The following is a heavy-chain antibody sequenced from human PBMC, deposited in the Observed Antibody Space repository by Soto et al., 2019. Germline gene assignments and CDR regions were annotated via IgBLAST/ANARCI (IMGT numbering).Heavy chain of an antibody. D-gene: IGHD2-15*01. CDR3: AKLPRYCSGGSCFGGYFDY. CDR2: FSGSGGST. J-gene: IGHJ4*02. Sequence: EVQLLESGGGLVQPGGSLRLSCAASGFTFNSYAITWVPQAPGRGLNWVSLFSGSGGSTYYADSVKGRFTISRDNSKNTLSLQMNSLRAEDTAIYYCAKLPRYCSGGSCFGGYFDYWGRGTLVTVSS. V-gene: IGHV3-23*01. CDR1: GFTFNSYA.